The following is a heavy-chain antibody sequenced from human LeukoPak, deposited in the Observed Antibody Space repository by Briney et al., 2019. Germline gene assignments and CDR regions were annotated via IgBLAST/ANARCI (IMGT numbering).Heavy chain of an antibody. Sequence: TGGSLRLSCAASGFTLSRFAMHWVRQAPGKGLEWLGHMSDDGSEKHYVDSVGGRFTISRDPSKNTLYLEMTSLRTEDTAVYYCAREADSGYYRTVDYWGQGTMVTVS. CDR2: MSDDGSEK. J-gene: IGHJ4*02. CDR3: AREADSGYYRTVDY. CDR1: GFTLSRFA. V-gene: IGHV3-30-3*01. D-gene: IGHD2-15*01.